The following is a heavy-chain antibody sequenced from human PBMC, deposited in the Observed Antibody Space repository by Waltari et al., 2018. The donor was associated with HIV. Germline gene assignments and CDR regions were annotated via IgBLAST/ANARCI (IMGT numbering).Heavy chain of an antibody. J-gene: IGHJ4*02. V-gene: IGHV4-34*01. Sequence: QVQLQQWGAGLLKPSETLSLTCAGYGASFSGYYWTWIRQPQGKGLEWIGEINHRGSTNYNPSLKSRVTISVDTSKNQFSLKLSSVTAADTAVYYCARGSIVLVPAATNYFDYWGQGTLVTVSS. CDR3: ARGSIVLVPAATNYFDY. D-gene: IGHD2-2*01. CDR1: GASFSGYY. CDR2: INHRGST.